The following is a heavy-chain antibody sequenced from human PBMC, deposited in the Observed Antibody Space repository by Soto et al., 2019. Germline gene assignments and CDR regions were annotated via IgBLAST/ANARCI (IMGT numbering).Heavy chain of an antibody. CDR1: GFTFSDYD. V-gene: IGHV3-48*01. D-gene: IGHD3-10*01. J-gene: IGHJ3*02. CDR3: ARDQDGSGAFDI. CDR2: ISRHGTTI. Sequence: GGSLRLSCAASGFTFSDYDMNWVRQAPGKGLEWVSYISRHGTTIYYADSVKGRFTISRDNAKNSLSLQMNSLRAEDTAVYYCARDQDGSGAFDIWGQGTMVTVSS.